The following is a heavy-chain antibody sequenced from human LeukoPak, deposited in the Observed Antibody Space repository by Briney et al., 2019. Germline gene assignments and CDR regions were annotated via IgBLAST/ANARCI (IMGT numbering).Heavy chain of an antibody. CDR2: IWYDGSNK. D-gene: IGHD6-13*01. V-gene: IGHV3-33*08. Sequence: GASLRLSCAASGVTFSSYGMHWVRQAPGKGLEWVAVIWYDGSNKYYADSVKGRFTISRDNSKNTLYLQMNSLRAEDTAVYYCARGSSIPQYDFFDYWGQGTLVTVSS. J-gene: IGHJ4*02. CDR3: ARGSSIPQYDFFDY. CDR1: GVTFSSYG.